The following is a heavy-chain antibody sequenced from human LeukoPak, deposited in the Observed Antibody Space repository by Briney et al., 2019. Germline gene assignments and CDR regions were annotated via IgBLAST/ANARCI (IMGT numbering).Heavy chain of an antibody. CDR2: IYWNDDK. CDR3: AHSPFHDILIGPGYNWFDP. D-gene: IGHD3-9*01. Sequence: SGPTLVNPTQTLTLTCTFSGFSLSTSGVGVGWIRQPPGKALEWLALIYWNDDKRYSPSLKSRLTITKDTSKNQVVLTMTNMDPVDTATYYCAHSPFHDILIGPGYNWFDPWGQGTLVTVSS. CDR1: GFSLSTSGVG. J-gene: IGHJ5*02. V-gene: IGHV2-5*01.